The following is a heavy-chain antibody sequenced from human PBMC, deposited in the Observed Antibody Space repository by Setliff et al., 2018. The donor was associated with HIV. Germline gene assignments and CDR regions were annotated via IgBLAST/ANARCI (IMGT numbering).Heavy chain of an antibody. V-gene: IGHV4-38-2*01. CDR1: GYSISSGYY. CDR3: ARRIYGNNPYFDY. D-gene: IGHD4-17*01. CDR2: IYHNGIT. J-gene: IGHJ4*02. Sequence: PSETLSLTCGVSGYSISSGYYWGWIRQPPGEGLEWIGSIYHNGITYYNPSLKSRVTISVDTSQNQFSLKLSSVAAADTAIYYCARRIYGNNPYFDYWSQGTLVTVSS.